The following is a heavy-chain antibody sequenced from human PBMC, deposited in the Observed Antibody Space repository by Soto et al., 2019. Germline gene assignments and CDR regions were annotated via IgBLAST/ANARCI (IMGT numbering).Heavy chain of an antibody. D-gene: IGHD6-19*01. J-gene: IGHJ4*02. V-gene: IGHV1-69*01. Sequence: QVQLVQSGAEVKKPGSSVKVSCKASGGTFSSYAISWVRQAPGQGLEWMGGIIPIFGTANYAQKFQVRVTITADESTSKAYRELSSLRSEDTSVYYCATPRSYSSGRMPFDYWGQGTLVTVSS. CDR3: ATPRSYSSGRMPFDY. CDR1: GGTFSSYA. CDR2: IIPIFGTA.